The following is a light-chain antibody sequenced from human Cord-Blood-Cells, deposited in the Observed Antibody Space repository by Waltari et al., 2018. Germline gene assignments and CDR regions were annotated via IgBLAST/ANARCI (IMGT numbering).Light chain of an antibody. CDR3: CSYAGSSTLYV. Sequence: QSALTHPSSVSGSPGHSTTISCTGPSSDVRSYILVPWYQQHPGKAPKLMIYEGSKRPSGVSNRFSGSKSGNTASLTISGLQAEDEADYYCCSYAGSSTLYVFGTGTKVTVL. J-gene: IGLJ1*01. CDR1: SSDVRSYIL. CDR2: EGS. V-gene: IGLV2-23*01.